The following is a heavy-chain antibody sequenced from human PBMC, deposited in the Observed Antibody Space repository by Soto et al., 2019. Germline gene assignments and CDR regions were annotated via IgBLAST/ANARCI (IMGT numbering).Heavy chain of an antibody. Sequence: SETLSLTCTVSGGSISSYYWSWIRQPPGKGLEWIGYIYYSGSTNCNPSLKSRVTISVDTSKNQFSLKLSSVTAADTAVYYCARVKGTLKYGMDVWGQGTTVTSP. CDR3: ARVKGTLKYGMDV. CDR1: GGSISSYY. V-gene: IGHV4-59*01. J-gene: IGHJ6*02. CDR2: IYYSGST.